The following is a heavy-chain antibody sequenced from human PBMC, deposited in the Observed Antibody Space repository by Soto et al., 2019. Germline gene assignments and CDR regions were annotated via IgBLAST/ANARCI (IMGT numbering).Heavy chain of an antibody. CDR3: ARADCGVVKFYDFDI. D-gene: IGHD3-3*01. J-gene: IGHJ4*01. V-gene: IGHV3-30-3*01. CDR1: GFTFTSYV. Sequence: QSGGSLRLSCAASGFTFTSYVMHWVRQAPGKGLEWVAVISYDGNNKYYADSVKGRFTISRDDSKDTLYLQMNSLRAEDTAVYYCARADCGVVKFYDFDIWGQGTLVTVSS. CDR2: ISYDGNNK.